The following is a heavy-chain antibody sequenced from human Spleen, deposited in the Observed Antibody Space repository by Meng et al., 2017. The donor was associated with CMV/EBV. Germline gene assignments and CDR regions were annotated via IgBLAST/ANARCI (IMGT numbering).Heavy chain of an antibody. CDR3: ARDWAAIDAFDI. CDR2: VTTGAGT. CDR1: GFSVSSNY. J-gene: IGHJ3*02. D-gene: IGHD2-21*01. V-gene: IGHV3-66*02. Sequence: GGSLRLSCAASGFSVSSNYMAWVRQAPGKGLEWVAVVTTGAGTYYADSVKGRFTISRDDSKITLDLHMNSLRPEDTAVYYCARDWAAIDAFDIWGHGTMVTVSS.